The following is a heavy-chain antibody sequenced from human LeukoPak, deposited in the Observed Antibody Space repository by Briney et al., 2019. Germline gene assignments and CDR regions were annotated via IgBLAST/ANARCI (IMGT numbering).Heavy chain of an antibody. CDR2: IWYDGSNK. Sequence: GRSLRLSCAASGFTFSSYGMHWVRQAPGKGLEWVAVIWYDGSNKYYADSVKGRFTISRDNSKNPLYLQMSSLRAEDTAVYYCARAGNDYGDPDFDYWGQGTLVTVSS. J-gene: IGHJ4*02. D-gene: IGHD4-17*01. CDR1: GFTFSSYG. V-gene: IGHV3-33*01. CDR3: ARAGNDYGDPDFDY.